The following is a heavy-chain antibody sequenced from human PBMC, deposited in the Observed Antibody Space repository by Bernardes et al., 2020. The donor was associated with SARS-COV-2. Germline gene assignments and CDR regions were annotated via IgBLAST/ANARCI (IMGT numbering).Heavy chain of an antibody. V-gene: IGHV4-59*01. Sequence: SETLSLTCTVSGGSISSYYLSWIRQPPGKGLEWIGYISYSGSTDYNPYLKSRVTISVDTSKNQFSLNLTSVSAADTAVYYCAREGTNWGRAFDYWGQGTLVTVSS. CDR3: AREGTNWGRAFDY. CDR2: ISYSGST. J-gene: IGHJ4*02. CDR1: GGSISSYY. D-gene: IGHD7-27*01.